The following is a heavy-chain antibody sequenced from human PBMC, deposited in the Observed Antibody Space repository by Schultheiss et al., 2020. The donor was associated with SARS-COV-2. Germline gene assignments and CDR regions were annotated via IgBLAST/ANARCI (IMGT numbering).Heavy chain of an antibody. Sequence: GESLKISCAASGFTFSNAWMNWVRQAPGKGLEWVANIKQDGSEKYYVDSVKGRFTISRDNAKNSLYLQMNSLRAEDTAVYYCARGWGDSSGYSFDYWGQGTLVTVSS. D-gene: IGHD3-22*01. V-gene: IGHV3-7*04. CDR1: GFTFSNAW. J-gene: IGHJ4*02. CDR3: ARGWGDSSGYSFDY. CDR2: IKQDGSEK.